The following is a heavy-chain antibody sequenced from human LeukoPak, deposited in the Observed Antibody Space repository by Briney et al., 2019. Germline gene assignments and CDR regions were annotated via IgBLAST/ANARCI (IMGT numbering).Heavy chain of an antibody. CDR3: ARDYRVSWGTTDYFDY. V-gene: IGHV1-18*01. CDR2: ISAYNRNT. CDR1: GYTFTSYG. J-gene: IGHJ4*02. D-gene: IGHD3-16*01. Sequence: ASVTVSCKASGYTFTSYGSSWVRQAPGQGLEWMGWISAYNRNTNYAQKLQGRVTMTTDTSTSTAYMELRSLRSDDTAVYYCARDYRVSWGTTDYFDYWGQGTLVTVSS.